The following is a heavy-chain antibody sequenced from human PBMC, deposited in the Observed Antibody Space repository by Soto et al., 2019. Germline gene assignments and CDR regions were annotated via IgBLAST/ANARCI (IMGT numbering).Heavy chain of an antibody. CDR3: ARIAAAGHFDY. J-gene: IGHJ4*02. D-gene: IGHD6-13*01. CDR2: ISAYNGNT. CDR1: GYTFTSYG. Sequence: ASVKASCKASGYTFTSYGISCVRQAPGQGLEWMGWISAYNGNTNYAQKLQGRVTMTTDTSTSAAYMELRSLRSDDTAVYYCARIAAAGHFDYLGQGTLVTVSS. V-gene: IGHV1-18*01.